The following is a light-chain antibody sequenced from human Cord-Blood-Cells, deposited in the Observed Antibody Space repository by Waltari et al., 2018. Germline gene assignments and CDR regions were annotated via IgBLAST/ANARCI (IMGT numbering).Light chain of an antibody. CDR2: KAS. CDR3: QQYNSYSRT. Sequence: DIQMTQSPSTLPASVGDRVTSTCRASQSISSWLAWYQQKPGKAPKLLIYKASSLESGVPSRFSGSGSGTEFTLTISSLQPDDFATYYCQQYNSYSRTFGQGTKVEIK. J-gene: IGKJ1*01. CDR1: QSISSW. V-gene: IGKV1-5*03.